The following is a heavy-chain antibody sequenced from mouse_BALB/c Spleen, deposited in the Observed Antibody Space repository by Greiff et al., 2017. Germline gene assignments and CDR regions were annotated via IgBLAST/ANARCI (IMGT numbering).Heavy chain of an antibody. CDR1: GFTFSSYA. CDR2: ISSGGST. D-gene: IGHD2-14*01. CDR3: ARGDRYDGFAY. Sequence: EVQGVESGGGLVKPGGSLKLSCAASGFTFSSYAMSWVRQTPEKRLEWVASISSGGSTYYPDSVKGRFTISRDNARNILYLQMSSLRSEDTAMYYCARGDRYDGFAYWGQGTLVTVSA. J-gene: IGHJ3*01. V-gene: IGHV5-6-5*01.